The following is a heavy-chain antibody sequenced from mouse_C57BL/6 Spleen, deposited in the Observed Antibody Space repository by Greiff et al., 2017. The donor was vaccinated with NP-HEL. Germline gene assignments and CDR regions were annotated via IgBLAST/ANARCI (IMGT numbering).Heavy chain of an antibody. Sequence: EVQLQQSGPELVKPGASVKMSRKASGYTFTDYNMHWVKQSHGKSLEWIGYINTNNGGNSYNQKFKGKATLTVNKSSSTAYMELRSLTSEDYAVYYCGRREGYYAMDYWGQGTSVTVSS. CDR3: GRREGYYAMDY. CDR1: GYTFTDYN. J-gene: IGHJ4*01. CDR2: INTNNGGN. V-gene: IGHV1-22*01.